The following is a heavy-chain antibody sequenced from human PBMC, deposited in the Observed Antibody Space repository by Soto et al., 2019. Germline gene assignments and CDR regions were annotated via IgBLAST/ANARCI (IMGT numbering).Heavy chain of an antibody. J-gene: IGHJ6*02. D-gene: IGHD3-10*01. Sequence: LILSSPAWGFALKAYYMGWVRQAPGKGLEWLAMTTQDGNDKHYVDSVRGRFTMSRDVARSSLHLQMNSLKTDDTALYYCVRDTSPGGAAVWGQGTTDPGSS. V-gene: IGHV3-7*03. CDR1: GFALKAYY. CDR3: VRDTSPGGAAV. CDR2: TTQDGNDK.